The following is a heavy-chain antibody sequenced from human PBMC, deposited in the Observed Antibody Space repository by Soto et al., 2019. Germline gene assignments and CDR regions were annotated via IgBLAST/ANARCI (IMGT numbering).Heavy chain of an antibody. CDR3: ARSPVEIVATSLYWFDS. Sequence: EVQLVESGGGLVKPGGSLRLSCAASGFTFSSYSMNWVRQAPGKGLEWVSSISSSSTYIYYAASVKGRFTISRDNAKNSLYLQMNSLRVEDTAVYYCARSPVEIVATSLYWFDSWGQGTLVTVSS. D-gene: IGHD5-12*01. J-gene: IGHJ5*01. CDR1: GFTFSSYS. CDR2: ISSSSTYI. V-gene: IGHV3-21*01.